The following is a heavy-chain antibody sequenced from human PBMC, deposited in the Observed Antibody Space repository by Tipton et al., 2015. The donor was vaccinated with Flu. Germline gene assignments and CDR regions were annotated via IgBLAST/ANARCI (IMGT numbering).Heavy chain of an antibody. CDR1: GFTFSSYE. CDR3: ARAPKSNRYSYYGMDV. Sequence: SLRLSCAASGFTFSSYEMNWVRQAPGKGLEWVSYISSSGSTIYYAGSVKGRFTISRDNAKNSLYLQMNSLRAEDTAVYYCARAPKSNRYSYYGMDVWGQGTTVAVSS. J-gene: IGHJ6*02. D-gene: IGHD1-14*01. V-gene: IGHV3-48*03. CDR2: ISSSGSTI.